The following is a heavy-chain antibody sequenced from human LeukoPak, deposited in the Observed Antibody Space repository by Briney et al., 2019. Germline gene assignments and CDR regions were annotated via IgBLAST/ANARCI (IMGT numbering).Heavy chain of an antibody. V-gene: IGHV3-30*03. J-gene: IGHJ4*02. CDR2: ISIGGNIQ. D-gene: IGHD3-22*01. CDR1: GFTFSSYS. CDR3: ARDIGVNMI. Sequence: GGSLRLSCAASGFTFSSYSMNWVRQAPGKGLEWVAVISIGGNIQYYTDSVKGRFTISRDNSKNTLYLQMNSLRPEDTAVYYCARDIGVNMIWGQGTLVTVSS.